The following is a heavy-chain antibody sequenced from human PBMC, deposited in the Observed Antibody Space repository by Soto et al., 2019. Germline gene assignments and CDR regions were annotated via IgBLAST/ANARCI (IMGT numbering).Heavy chain of an antibody. Sequence: GESLKISCKGSGYSFTTYWISWVRQMPGKGLEWMVRIDPSDSYTNYSPSFQGHVTISVDKSISTAYLQWSSLKASDTAMYFCAGDSGTYAAYWGQGTLVTVSS. V-gene: IGHV5-10-1*01. D-gene: IGHD1-26*01. CDR3: AGDSGTYAAY. CDR1: GYSFTTYW. CDR2: IDPSDSYT. J-gene: IGHJ4*02.